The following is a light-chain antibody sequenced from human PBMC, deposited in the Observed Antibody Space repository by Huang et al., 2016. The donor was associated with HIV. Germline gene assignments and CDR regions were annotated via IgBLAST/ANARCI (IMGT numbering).Light chain of an antibody. Sequence: EIIMTQSPATLSLSPGEGASLSCRANQSVATNLAWYLHRPGQSPRILIFGASTRASGLPCRFSCSGSGTQFTLTVSGLQSEDFAVYYCQQYHNWPYTFGQGTKLEI. V-gene: IGKV3-15*01. J-gene: IGKJ2*01. CDR2: GAS. CDR1: QSVATN. CDR3: QQYHNWPYT.